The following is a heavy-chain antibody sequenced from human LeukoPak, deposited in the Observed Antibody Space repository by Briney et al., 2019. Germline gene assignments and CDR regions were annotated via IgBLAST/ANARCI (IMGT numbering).Heavy chain of an antibody. CDR2: IYYSGST. CDR3: ARSYSSSWYNWFDP. Sequence: SETLSLTCTVSGGSISSSSYYWGWIRQPPGKGLEWIGSIYYSGSTNYNPSLKSRVTISVDTSKNQFSLKLSSVTAADTAVYYCARSYSSSWYNWFDPWGQGTLVTVSS. D-gene: IGHD6-13*01. V-gene: IGHV4-39*07. J-gene: IGHJ5*02. CDR1: GGSISSSSYY.